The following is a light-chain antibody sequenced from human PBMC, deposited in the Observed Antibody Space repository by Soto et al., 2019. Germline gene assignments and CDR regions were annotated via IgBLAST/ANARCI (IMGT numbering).Light chain of an antibody. V-gene: IGLV2-14*01. CDR1: NSDVGGYNY. J-gene: IGLJ1*01. Sequence: QSALTQAASVSGSPGQSITISCTGTNSDVGGYNYVSWYQQHPGKAPKLMIYDVSNRPSGVSNRFSGSKSGNTASLTISGLQAEDEVDYCCSSYTSSSTLDVFGTGTMVTVL. CDR3: SSYTSSSTLDV. CDR2: DVS.